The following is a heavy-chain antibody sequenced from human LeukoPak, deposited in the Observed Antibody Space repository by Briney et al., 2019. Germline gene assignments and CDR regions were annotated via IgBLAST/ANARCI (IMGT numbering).Heavy chain of an antibody. CDR2: IWYDGSYK. Sequence: GGSLRLSCAASGFTFSTYGMHWVRRAPGKGLERVSVIWYDGSYKYYADSVKGRFTISRDNSKNTLYLQMNSLRAEDTAVYYCARKSSPGYSYGYYFDYSGQGTLVTVSS. D-gene: IGHD5-18*01. J-gene: IGHJ4*02. V-gene: IGHV3-33*01. CDR1: GFTFSTYG. CDR3: ARKSSPGYSYGYYFDY.